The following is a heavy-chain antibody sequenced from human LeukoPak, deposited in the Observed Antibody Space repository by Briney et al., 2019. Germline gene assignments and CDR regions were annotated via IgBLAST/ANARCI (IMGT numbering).Heavy chain of an antibody. V-gene: IGHV1-8*03. Sequence: ASVKVSCKASGYTFTSYDINWVRQATGQGLEWMGWMNPNSGNTGYAQKFQGRVTITRNTSISTAYMELNSLRSEDTAVYYCARDYSDSSGWYSAFDAFDIWGQGTMVTVSS. CDR3: ARDYSDSSGWYSAFDAFDI. J-gene: IGHJ3*02. CDR2: MNPNSGNT. D-gene: IGHD6-19*01. CDR1: GYTFTSYD.